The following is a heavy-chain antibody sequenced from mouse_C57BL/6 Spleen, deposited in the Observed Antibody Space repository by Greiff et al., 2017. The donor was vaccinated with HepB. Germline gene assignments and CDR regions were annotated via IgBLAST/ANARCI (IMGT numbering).Heavy chain of an antibody. CDR2: IHPNSGST. CDR1: GYTFTSYW. D-gene: IGHD2-4*01. CDR3: ARWDYDGAWFAY. V-gene: IGHV1-64*01. J-gene: IGHJ3*01. Sequence: VQLQQPGAELVKPGASVKLSCKASGYTFTSYWMHWVKQRPGQGLEWIGMIHPNSGSTNYNEKFKSKATLTVDKSSSTAYMQLSSLTSEDSAVYYCARWDYDGAWFAYWGQGTLVTVSA.